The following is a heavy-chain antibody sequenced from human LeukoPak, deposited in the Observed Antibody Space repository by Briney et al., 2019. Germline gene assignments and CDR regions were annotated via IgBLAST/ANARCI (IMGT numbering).Heavy chain of an antibody. CDR3: ATDNRQWELLPFTFDY. Sequence: PGGSLRLSCAASGFTFSNYSMTWVRQAPGKGLEWVSYISSSSSTISYADSVKGRFTISRDNSKNTLYLQMNSLRAEDTAVYYCATDNRQWELLPFTFDYWGQGTLVTVSS. V-gene: IGHV3-48*01. J-gene: IGHJ4*02. CDR1: GFTFSNYS. CDR2: ISSSSSTI. D-gene: IGHD1-26*01.